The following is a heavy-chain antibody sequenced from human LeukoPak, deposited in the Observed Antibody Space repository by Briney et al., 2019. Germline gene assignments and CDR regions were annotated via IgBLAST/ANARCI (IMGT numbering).Heavy chain of an antibody. Sequence: SETLSLTCTVSGGSISSYYWSWIRQPPGKGLEWIGYIYYSGSTNYNPSLKSRVTISVDTSKNQFSLKLSSVTAADTAVYYCARDESLYCSGGSCPTYWGQGTLVTVSS. J-gene: IGHJ4*02. V-gene: IGHV4-59*12. D-gene: IGHD2-15*01. CDR3: ARDESLYCSGGSCPTY. CDR1: GGSISSYY. CDR2: IYYSGST.